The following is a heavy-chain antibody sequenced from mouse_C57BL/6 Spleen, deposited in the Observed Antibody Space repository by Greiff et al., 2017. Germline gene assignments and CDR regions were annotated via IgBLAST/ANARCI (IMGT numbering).Heavy chain of an antibody. CDR1: GYTFTSYW. CDR3: ARRIYYYGSTYFDV. Sequence: QVQLQQPGAELVMPGASVKLSCKASGYTFTSYWMHWVKQRPGQGLEWIGEIDPSDSYTNYNQKFKGKSTLTVDKSSSTAYMQLSSLTSEDSAVYYWARRIYYYGSTYFDVWGTGTTVTVSS. V-gene: IGHV1-69*01. CDR2: IDPSDSYT. D-gene: IGHD1-1*01. J-gene: IGHJ1*03.